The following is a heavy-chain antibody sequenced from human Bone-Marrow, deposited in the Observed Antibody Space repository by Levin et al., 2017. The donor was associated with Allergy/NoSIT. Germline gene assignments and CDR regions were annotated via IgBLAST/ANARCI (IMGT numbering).Heavy chain of an antibody. CDR3: ARDRAHCRGGACLFWYFDL. D-gene: IGHD2-15*01. CDR1: GFTFSDHY. V-gene: IGHV3-11*05. CDR2: ISGGSSDT. J-gene: IGHJ2*01. Sequence: GGSLRLSCAASGFTFSDHYMSWIRQAPGKGLEWVSYISGGSSDTHYADSVKGRFTISRDNAKNSLFLQMNNLRSEDTAVYFGARDRAHCRGGACLFWYFDLWCRGTRVTVSA.